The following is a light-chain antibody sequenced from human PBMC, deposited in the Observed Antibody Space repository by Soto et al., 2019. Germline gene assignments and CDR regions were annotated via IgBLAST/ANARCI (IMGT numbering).Light chain of an antibody. CDR1: QSVGNN. J-gene: IGKJ4*02. CDR3: QQYGDWPLT. CDR2: ATS. Sequence: EIVVTHSPATLSVSPGERATLSCRASQSVGNNFAWYQQRPGQASRLLVFATSTRATGVPARFSSSGSGTKFTLTIGGLQSDDFAVYYCQQYGDWPLTVGGGAEVEIE. V-gene: IGKV3-15*01.